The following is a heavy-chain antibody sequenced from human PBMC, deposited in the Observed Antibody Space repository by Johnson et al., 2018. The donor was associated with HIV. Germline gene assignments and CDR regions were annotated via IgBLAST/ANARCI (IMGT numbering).Heavy chain of an antibody. D-gene: IGHD2-15*01. CDR2: IKQDGSEK. J-gene: IGHJ3*02. CDR3: ARDRSRQLLLTSDAFDI. Sequence: QVLLVESGGGVVQPGGSLRLSCAASGFTFSSYGMHWVRQAPGKGLEWVASIKQDGSEKYYVDSVKGRFTISRDNSKNTLYLQMNSLRAEDTAVYYCARDRSRQLLLTSDAFDIWGQGTMVTVSS. V-gene: IGHV3-30*02. CDR1: GFTFSSYG.